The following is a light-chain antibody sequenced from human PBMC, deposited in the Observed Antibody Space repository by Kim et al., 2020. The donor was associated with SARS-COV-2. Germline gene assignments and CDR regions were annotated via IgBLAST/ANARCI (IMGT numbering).Light chain of an antibody. CDR2: GAS. CDR1: QSVTSSL. Sequence: EIVLTQSPGTLSLSPGERATLSCRASQSVTSSLLAWYQQQPSQAPSVLMYGASSRATGIPDRFSGSGSGTDFTLTISRLEPEDVAVYYCQQYGSSLSTFGGGTKLVIK. J-gene: IGKJ4*01. CDR3: QQYGSSLST. V-gene: IGKV3-20*01.